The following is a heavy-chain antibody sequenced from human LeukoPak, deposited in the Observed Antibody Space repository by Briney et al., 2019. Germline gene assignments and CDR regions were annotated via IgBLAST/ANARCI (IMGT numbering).Heavy chain of an antibody. J-gene: IGHJ4*02. CDR2: IIPILGIA. CDR1: GGTFSSCA. V-gene: IGHV1-69*04. D-gene: IGHD5-12*01. Sequence: SVKVSCKASGGTFSSCAISWVRQAPGQGLEWVGRIIPILGIANYAQKFQGRVTITADKSTSTAYMELSSLRSEDTAVYYCARDQGGYAVDYWGQGTLVTVSS. CDR3: ARDQGGYAVDY.